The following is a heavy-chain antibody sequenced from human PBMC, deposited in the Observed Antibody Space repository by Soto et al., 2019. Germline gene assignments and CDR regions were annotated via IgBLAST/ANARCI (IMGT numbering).Heavy chain of an antibody. V-gene: IGHV3-30*18. D-gene: IGHD2-21*02. CDR2: IIYDGSKK. J-gene: IGHJ6*02. CDR1: GFRFSSSG. CDR3: AKDLHDFASFFFYGMDV. Sequence: QVQLVESGGGVVQPGKSLRLSCAASGFRFSSSGMHWVRQAPGKGLEWVAVIIYDGSKKEYADSVKGRFTVSRDNSKDKVYLQMNNLRPEDMGVYYCAKDLHDFASFFFYGMDVWGQGTSVTVSS.